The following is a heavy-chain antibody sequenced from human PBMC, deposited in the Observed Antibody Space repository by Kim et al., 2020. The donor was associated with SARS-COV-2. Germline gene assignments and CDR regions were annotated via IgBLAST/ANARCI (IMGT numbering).Heavy chain of an antibody. V-gene: IGHV3-30*03. D-gene: IGHD2-8*01. Sequence: GGSLRLSCAASGLTFRSYGMHWARQAPGKGLGWVAVISYDGSKKYYADSVKGRFTISRDNSKNTLYLQMNSLRAEDTAVYYCATCQYCTNDAGDYWGQGTLVTVSS. J-gene: IGHJ4*02. CDR1: GLTFRSYG. CDR2: ISYDGSKK. CDR3: ATCQYCTNDAGDY.